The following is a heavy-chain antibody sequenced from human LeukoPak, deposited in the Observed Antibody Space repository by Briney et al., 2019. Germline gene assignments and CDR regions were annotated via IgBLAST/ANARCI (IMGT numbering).Heavy chain of an antibody. CDR1: GPTFRTTW. CDR3: ATARNFRFEY. J-gene: IGHJ4*02. D-gene: IGHD1-7*01. V-gene: IGHV3-74*01. Sequence: GGSLRLSCATSGPTFRTTWMHWVRQAPGKGLMWVSRMNGEETTIDYADSVKGRFTVSRDYAKNTLFLQMNNLRTEDTALYFCATARNFRFEYWGQGSLVIVSA. CDR2: MNGEETTI.